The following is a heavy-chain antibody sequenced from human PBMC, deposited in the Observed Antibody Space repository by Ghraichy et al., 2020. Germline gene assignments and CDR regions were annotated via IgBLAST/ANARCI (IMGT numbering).Heavy chain of an antibody. CDR2: ISGSGGHT. CDR1: GFTFSNYA. Sequence: GGSLRLSCAASGFTFSNYAMSWVRQAPEKGLEWVSAISGSGGHTYYADSVRGRFTISRDNFKNTLYLQMNSLRAEDTAVYLCVSYYDILTGYDYWGQGTLVTVSS. D-gene: IGHD3-9*01. J-gene: IGHJ4*02. CDR3: VSYYDILTGYDY. V-gene: IGHV3-23*01.